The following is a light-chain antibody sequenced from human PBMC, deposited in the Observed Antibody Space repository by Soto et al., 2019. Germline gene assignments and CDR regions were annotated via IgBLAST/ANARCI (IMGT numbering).Light chain of an antibody. CDR3: QQYNSYSRT. CDR1: QYITSY. J-gene: IGKJ1*01. V-gene: IGKV1-8*01. Sequence: AIRMTQSPSSLSASTGDRVTITCRASQYITSYLAWYQQKPGKAPKLLIYDASSLESGVPSRFSGSGSGTEFTLTISSLQPDDFATYYCQQYNSYSRTFGQGTKVDIK. CDR2: DAS.